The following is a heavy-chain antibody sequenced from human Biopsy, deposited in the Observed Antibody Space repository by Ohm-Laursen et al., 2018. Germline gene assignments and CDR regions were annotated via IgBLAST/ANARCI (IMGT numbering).Heavy chain of an antibody. CDR2: VHPGGTT. V-gene: IGHV4-4*07. CDR3: AGEKNDYGVHYYLDY. Sequence: SQTLSLACAVSGAFMNNYYWTWIRQPAGKGLEWIGRVHPGGTTNYNPSLESRLTLSGDTSKNQFSLQLNSVTAADTAIYYCAGEKNDYGVHYYLDYWGQGTLVTVSS. CDR1: GAFMNNYY. D-gene: IGHD4-17*01. J-gene: IGHJ4*02.